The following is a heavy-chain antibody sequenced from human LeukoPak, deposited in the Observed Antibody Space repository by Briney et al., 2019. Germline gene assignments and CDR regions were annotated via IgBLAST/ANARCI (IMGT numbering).Heavy chain of an antibody. J-gene: IGHJ3*02. CDR1: GFTFSIYW. Sequence: GGPLRLSCAASGFTFSIYWMSWVRQAPGKGLEWVASMKGDGSVKHFLDSVEGRFTISRDNAKNSLYLQMNSLRAEDTAVYYCARWDAYCSGGRCYSGDFAFDIWGQGTMVTVSS. D-gene: IGHD2-15*01. CDR3: ARWDAYCSGGRCYSGDFAFDI. V-gene: IGHV3-7*01. CDR2: MKGDGSVK.